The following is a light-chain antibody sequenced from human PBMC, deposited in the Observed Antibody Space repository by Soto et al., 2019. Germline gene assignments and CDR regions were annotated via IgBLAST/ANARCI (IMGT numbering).Light chain of an antibody. Sequence: IHMTQSPSFVSASIADTVTITCRASQNIRFWLAWYQQKPGKAPKSLSRRASSLQPGVPSRFSGSGSGTDFTLTISCLQSEDFATYYCHQYYSYPRTFGHGTKVDSK. J-gene: IGKJ2*01. CDR1: QNIRFW. CDR3: HQYYSYPRT. V-gene: IGKV1D-16*01. CDR2: RAS.